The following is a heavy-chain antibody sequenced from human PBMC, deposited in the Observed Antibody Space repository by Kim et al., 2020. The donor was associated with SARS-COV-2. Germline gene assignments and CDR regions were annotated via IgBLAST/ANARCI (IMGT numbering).Heavy chain of an antibody. Sequence: SETLSLTCAVYGGSFSGYYWSWIRQPPGKGLEWIGEINHSGSTNYNPSLKSRVTISVDTSKNQFSLKLSSVTAADTAVYYCARIPRYYGSGSTFDYWGQGTLVTVSS. V-gene: IGHV4-34*01. CDR1: GGSFSGYY. D-gene: IGHD3-10*01. CDR3: ARIPRYYGSGSTFDY. J-gene: IGHJ4*02. CDR2: INHSGST.